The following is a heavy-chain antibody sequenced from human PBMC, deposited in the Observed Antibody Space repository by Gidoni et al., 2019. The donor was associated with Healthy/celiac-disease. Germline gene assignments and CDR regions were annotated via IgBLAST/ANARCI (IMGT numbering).Heavy chain of an antibody. CDR2: IYHSGST. CDR3: ARVGGDIVVVPAAIGYGMDV. Sequence: QVQLQESGPGLVKPSGTLSLTCAVSGGSISSSNWWSWVRQPPGKGLEWIGEIYHSGSTNYNPSLKSRVTISVDKSKNQFSLKLSSVTAADTAVYYCARVGGDIVVVPAAIGYGMDVWGQGTTVTVSS. V-gene: IGHV4-4*02. J-gene: IGHJ6*02. D-gene: IGHD2-2*02. CDR1: GGSISSSNW.